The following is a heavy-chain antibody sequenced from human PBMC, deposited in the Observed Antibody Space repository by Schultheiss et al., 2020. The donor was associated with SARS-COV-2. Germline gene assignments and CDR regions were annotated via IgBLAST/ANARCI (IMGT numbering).Heavy chain of an antibody. CDR2: IYYSGST. D-gene: IGHD4-17*01. J-gene: IGHJ6*02. CDR1: GGSISSYY. V-gene: IGHV4-59*08. Sequence: SETLSLTCTVSGGSISSYYWSWIRQPPGKGLEWIGYIYYSGSTNYNPSIKSRVTISVDTSKNQFSLKLSSVTAADTAVYYCARQRYDYGDYAFPYYYGMDVWGQGTTVTVSS. CDR3: ARQRYDYGDYAFPYYYGMDV.